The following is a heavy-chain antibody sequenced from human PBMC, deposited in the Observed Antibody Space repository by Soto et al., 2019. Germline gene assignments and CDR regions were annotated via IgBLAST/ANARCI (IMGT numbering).Heavy chain of an antibody. CDR3: ARDRGPGSSWYNAGFDY. Sequence: SVKVSCKASGGAFSSYTISWVRQAPGQGLEWMGRIIPILGIANYAQKFQGRVTITADKSTSTAYMELSSLRSEDTAVYYCARDRGPGSSWYNAGFDYWGQGTLVTVSS. D-gene: IGHD6-13*01. J-gene: IGHJ4*02. CDR1: GGAFSSYT. CDR2: IIPILGIA. V-gene: IGHV1-69*04.